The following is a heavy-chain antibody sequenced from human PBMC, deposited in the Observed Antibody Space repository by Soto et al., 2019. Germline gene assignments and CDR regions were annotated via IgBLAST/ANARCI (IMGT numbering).Heavy chain of an antibody. CDR1: GFTFSSYA. CDR2: ISYDGSNK. Sequence: GGSLRLSCAASGFTFSSYAMHWVRQAPGKGLEWVAVISYDGSNKYYADSVKGRFTISRDNSKNTLYLQMNSLRAEDTAVYYCASTPSGWDPYYFDYWGQGTLVTVSS. J-gene: IGHJ4*02. D-gene: IGHD6-19*01. CDR3: ASTPSGWDPYYFDY. V-gene: IGHV3-30-3*01.